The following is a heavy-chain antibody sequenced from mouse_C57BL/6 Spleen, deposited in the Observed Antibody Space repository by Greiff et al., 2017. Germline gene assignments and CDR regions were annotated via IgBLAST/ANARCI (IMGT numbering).Heavy chain of an antibody. Sequence: QVQLQQPGAELVKPGASVKLSCKASGYTFTSYWMHWVKQRPGQGLEWIGMIHPNSGSTNYNEKFKSKATLTVDKSSSPAYMQLSSLTSEDSAVYYCARHDYGNYFDYWGQGTTLTVSS. V-gene: IGHV1-64*01. CDR3: ARHDYGNYFDY. CDR1: GYTFTSYW. CDR2: IHPNSGST. J-gene: IGHJ2*01. D-gene: IGHD2-4*01.